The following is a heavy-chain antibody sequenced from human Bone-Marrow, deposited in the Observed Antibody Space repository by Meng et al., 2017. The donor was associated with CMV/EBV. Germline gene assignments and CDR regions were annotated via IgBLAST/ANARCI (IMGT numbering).Heavy chain of an antibody. J-gene: IGHJ4*02. CDR1: GYTFTGYY. Sequence: ASVKVSCKASGYTFTGYYMHWVRQAPGQGLEWMGWINPNSGGTNYAQKFQGRVTMTRDTSISTAYMELSRLRSDDTAVYYCARVFASSTRSGYFDYWGQGTLVTFSS. CDR3: ARVFASSTRSGYFDY. V-gene: IGHV1-2*02. CDR2: INPNSGGT. D-gene: IGHD2-2*01.